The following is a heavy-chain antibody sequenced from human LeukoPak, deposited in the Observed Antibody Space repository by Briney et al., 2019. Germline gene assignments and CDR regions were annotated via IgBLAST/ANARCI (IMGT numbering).Heavy chain of an antibody. V-gene: IGHV4-61*02. CDR1: GGSISSGSYY. Sequence: SETLSLTCTVSGGSISSGSYYWSWIRQPAGKGLEWIGRIYTSGSTNYNPSLKSRVTISVDTSKNQFSLKLSSVTAADTAVYYCASMTRSNAFDIWGQGTMVTVSS. CDR3: ASMTRSNAFDI. D-gene: IGHD3-16*01. CDR2: IYTSGST. J-gene: IGHJ3*02.